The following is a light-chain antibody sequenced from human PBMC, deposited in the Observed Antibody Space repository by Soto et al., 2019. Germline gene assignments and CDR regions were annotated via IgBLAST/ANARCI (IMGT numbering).Light chain of an antibody. CDR1: SSDVGGYNY. V-gene: IGLV2-14*01. Sequence: QSVLTQPASVSGSPGQSITISCTGTSSDVGGYNYVSWYQQHPGKAPKLMIYEVSNRPSGVSNRFSGSKSGNTASLTIPGLQAEDEADYYCSSYTSSSTHWVFGGGTKVTVL. CDR3: SSYTSSSTHWV. CDR2: EVS. J-gene: IGLJ3*02.